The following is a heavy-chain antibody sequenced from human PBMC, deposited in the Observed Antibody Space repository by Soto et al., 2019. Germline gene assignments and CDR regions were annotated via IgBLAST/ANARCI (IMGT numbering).Heavy chain of an antibody. V-gene: IGHV1-3*04. Sequence: ASVKVSCKASGYTFTSYGISWVRQAPGQRLEWMGWINTGNGNTKYSQKFQGRVTITRDTSATTAYMELSSLRSEDTAVYYCAREGYDSSGYPLGYWGQGTLVTVSP. CDR2: INTGNGNT. D-gene: IGHD3-22*01. CDR1: GYTFTSYG. J-gene: IGHJ4*02. CDR3: AREGYDSSGYPLGY.